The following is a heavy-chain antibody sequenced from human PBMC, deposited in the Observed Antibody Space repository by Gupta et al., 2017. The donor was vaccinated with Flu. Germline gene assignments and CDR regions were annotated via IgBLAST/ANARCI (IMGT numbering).Heavy chain of an antibody. CDR2: IWVDGRNT. CDR3: ARDATELHFDY. D-gene: IGHD1-26*01. CDR1: GFTFSSYG. J-gene: IGHJ4*02. Sequence: QVQLVESGGGVVQPGRSLRLSCAASGFTFSSYGMHWVRQAPGKGLEWVAFIWVDGRNTHYADSGKGRFTISRDNSKNTLYLQVNSLSAEDTAVYYCARDATELHFDYWGQGTLVTVSS. V-gene: IGHV3-33*01.